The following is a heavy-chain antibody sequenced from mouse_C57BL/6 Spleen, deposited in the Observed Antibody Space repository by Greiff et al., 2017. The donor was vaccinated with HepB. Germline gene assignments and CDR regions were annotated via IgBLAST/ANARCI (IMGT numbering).Heavy chain of an antibody. J-gene: IGHJ4*01. CDR3: ARSLGLPPWYAMDY. Sequence: QVQLKESGAELVMPGASVKLSCKASGYTFTSYWMHWVKQRPGQGLEWIGEIDPSDSYTNYNQKFKGKSTLTVDKSSSTAYMQLSSLTSEDSAVYYCARSLGLPPWYAMDYWGQGTSVTVSS. V-gene: IGHV1-69*01. D-gene: IGHD2-4*01. CDR1: GYTFTSYW. CDR2: IDPSDSYT.